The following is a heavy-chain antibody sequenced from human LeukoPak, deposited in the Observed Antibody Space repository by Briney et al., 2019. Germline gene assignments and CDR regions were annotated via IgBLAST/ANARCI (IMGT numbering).Heavy chain of an antibody. V-gene: IGHV5-51*01. D-gene: IGHD6-6*01. CDR3: ARVVPASPNEYSSSSGNWFDP. J-gene: IGHJ5*02. Sequence: GESLKISCKGSGYSFTNYWIGWVRQMPGKGLEWMGIIYPGDSDTRYSPSFQGQVTIAADKSISTAYLQWSSLKASDTAVYYCARVVPASPNEYSSSSGNWFDPWGQGTLVTVSS. CDR1: GYSFTNYW. CDR2: IYPGDSDT.